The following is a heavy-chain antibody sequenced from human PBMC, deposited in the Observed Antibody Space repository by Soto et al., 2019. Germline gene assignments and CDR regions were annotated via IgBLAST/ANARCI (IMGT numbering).Heavy chain of an antibody. V-gene: IGHV3-72*01. CDR3: ALNYYGLDV. J-gene: IGHJ6*02. CDR2: SRRELSGYTT. Sequence: PVGSVRISSAASGFRFNDFYMDWVRQATGKGLEWVGRSRRELSGYTTQYAASVEGRFTISRHVSQNSLFLQMNSLKIEDTATYYCALNYYGLDVLGQGTTVTVSS. CDR1: GFRFNDFY.